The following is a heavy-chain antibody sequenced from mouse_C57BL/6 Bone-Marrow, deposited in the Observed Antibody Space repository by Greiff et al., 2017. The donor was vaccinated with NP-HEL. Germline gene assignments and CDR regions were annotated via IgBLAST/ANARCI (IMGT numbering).Heavy chain of an antibody. Sequence: QVQLQQSGAELAKPGASVKLSCKASGYTFTSYWMHWVKQRPGQGLEWIGYINPSSGYTQYNQKFKDKATLTADKSSSTAYMQLSRLTYEDSAVYYCARRDYVWYFDVRGTGTTVTVSS. V-gene: IGHV1-7*01. CDR3: ARRDYVWYFDV. D-gene: IGHD2-4*01. CDR2: INPSSGYT. J-gene: IGHJ1*03. CDR1: GYTFTSYW.